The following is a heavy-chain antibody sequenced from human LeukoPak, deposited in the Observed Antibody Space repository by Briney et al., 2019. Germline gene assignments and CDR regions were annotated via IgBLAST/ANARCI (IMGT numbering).Heavy chain of an antibody. CDR3: AREDDY. Sequence: GGSLRLSCAASGFTFSSYWMNWVRQAPGKGLVWVSRIASDGSSTTYADSVKGRFSISRDNSKNTLYLQMNSLRAEDTAVYYCAREDDYWGQGTLVTVSS. V-gene: IGHV3-74*01. CDR1: GFTFSSYW. J-gene: IGHJ4*02. CDR2: IASDGSST.